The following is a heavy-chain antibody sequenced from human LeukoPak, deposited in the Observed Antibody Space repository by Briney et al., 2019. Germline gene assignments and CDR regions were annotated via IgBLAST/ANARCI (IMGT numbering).Heavy chain of an antibody. V-gene: IGHV3-72*01. J-gene: IGHJ4*02. CDR1: GFTFSDHY. CDR2: TRNRANSYTT. CDR3: ARAATHEFDY. Sequence: GGSLRLSCAASGFTFSDHYMDWVRQAPGKGLEWIGRTRNRANSYTTEYAASVKGRFTISRDDSKNSLYLQMNSLRAEDTAVYYCARAATHEFDYWGQGTLVTVSS.